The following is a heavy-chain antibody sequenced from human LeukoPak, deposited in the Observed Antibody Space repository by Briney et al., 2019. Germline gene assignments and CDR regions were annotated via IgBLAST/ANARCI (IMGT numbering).Heavy chain of an antibody. D-gene: IGHD2-2*01. J-gene: IGHJ6*03. CDR1: GFLFGDHA. V-gene: IGHV3-49*04. CDR2: IRSKADDGTT. Sequence: PGRSLRLSCTTSGFLFGDHAVTWVRQAPGKGLEWVGFIRSKADDGTTEYAASVKGRFSIPRDDSKSIAYLQMNSLKIEDTAVYYCARVPISIIISCYLCSYYYMDVWGKGTTVTVSS. CDR3: ARVPISIIISCYLCSYYYMDV.